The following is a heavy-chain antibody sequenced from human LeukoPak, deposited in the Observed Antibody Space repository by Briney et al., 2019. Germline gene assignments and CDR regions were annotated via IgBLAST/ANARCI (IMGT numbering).Heavy chain of an antibody. J-gene: IGHJ3*02. CDR1: GYSFTNYW. Sequence: GESLKISCKGSGYSFTNYWIGWVRQMPGKGLEWMGIIYPRDSDTRYSPSFQGQVTISADKSISTAYLQWSSLKASDTAMYYCASRYYYDSSGPDAFDIWGQGTMVTVSS. CDR2: IYPRDSDT. CDR3: ASRYYYDSSGPDAFDI. D-gene: IGHD3-22*01. V-gene: IGHV5-51*01.